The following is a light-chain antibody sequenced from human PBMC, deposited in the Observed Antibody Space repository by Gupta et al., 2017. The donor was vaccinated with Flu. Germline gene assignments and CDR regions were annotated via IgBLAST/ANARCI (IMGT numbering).Light chain of an antibody. V-gene: IGKV2-30*01. CDR2: LVS. Sequence: VVLTPSPPALPVTLGHPPSIPCRSSQSLVYSDGSTVLHWFQQRPGQSPRRLIYLVSHRDSGVPDRFTGSGSGTEFTLKISRVEAEDVGIYFCMQGAHWPWAFGQGTKVEIK. CDR3: MQGAHWPWA. CDR1: QSLVYSDGSTV. J-gene: IGKJ1*01.